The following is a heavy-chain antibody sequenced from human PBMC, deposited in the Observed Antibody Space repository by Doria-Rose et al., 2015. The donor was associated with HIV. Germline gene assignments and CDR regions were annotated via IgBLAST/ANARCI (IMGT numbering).Heavy chain of an antibody. J-gene: IGHJ4*02. Sequence: TLKESGPVLVKPTETLTLTCTVSGVSLSSPGMGVSWIRQPPGKALEWLANIFSDDERSYKTSLKSRRTISRGTSRSQVVLTMTDMDPVDTATYYCARIKSSRWYHKYYFDFWGQGTLAIVSA. D-gene: IGHD6-13*01. CDR2: IFSDDER. V-gene: IGHV2-26*01. CDR1: GVSLSSPGMG. CDR3: ARIKSSRWYHKYYFDF.